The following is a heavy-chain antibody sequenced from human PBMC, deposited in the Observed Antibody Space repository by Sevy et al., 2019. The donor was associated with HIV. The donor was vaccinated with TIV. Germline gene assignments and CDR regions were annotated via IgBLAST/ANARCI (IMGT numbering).Heavy chain of an antibody. CDR1: GFTFSTYG. D-gene: IGHD4-17*01. Sequence: GGSLRLSCAASGFTFSTYGMHWVRQAPGKGLEWLAVIWFDGSNEYYADSVKGRFTISRDIAKNTLHLQMNSLRAEDTAVYYCARDLEFYDYGAYGPSFMPDYWGQGTLVTVSS. J-gene: IGHJ4*02. V-gene: IGHV3-33*01. CDR3: ARDLEFYDYGAYGPSFMPDY. CDR2: IWFDGSNE.